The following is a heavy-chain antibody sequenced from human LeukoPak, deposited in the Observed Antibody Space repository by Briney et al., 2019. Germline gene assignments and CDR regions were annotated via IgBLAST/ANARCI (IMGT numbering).Heavy chain of an antibody. V-gene: IGHV4-4*07. CDR3: ARDSGKGDTAHMDV. CDR1: GGSISNYY. Sequence: SETLSLTCTVSGGSISNYYWSWIRQPAGKGLEWIGHVYTSGSTNYNPSLKSRVTMSVDTSKNQFSLSLSSVTAADTAVYYCARDSGKGDTAHMDVWGKGTTVTVSS. D-gene: IGHD1-26*01. J-gene: IGHJ6*03. CDR2: VYTSGST.